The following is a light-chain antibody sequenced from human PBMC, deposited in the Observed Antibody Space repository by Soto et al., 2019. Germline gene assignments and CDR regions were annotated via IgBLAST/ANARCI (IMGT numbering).Light chain of an antibody. J-gene: IGLJ2*01. Sequence: SVLTQPPSASGSPGQSVTISCTGTSSDVGGYNHVSWDQQHPGKAPKLMIYEFSKRPSGVPDRFSGYKSGNTASLTVSGLQAEDEADYYCSSYAGSNNLVVFGGGTQLTVL. V-gene: IGLV2-8*01. CDR3: SSYAGSNNLVV. CDR1: SSDVGGYNH. CDR2: EFS.